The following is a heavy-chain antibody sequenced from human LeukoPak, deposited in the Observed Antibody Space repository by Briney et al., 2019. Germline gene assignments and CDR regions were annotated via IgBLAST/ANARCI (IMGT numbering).Heavy chain of an antibody. J-gene: IGHJ4*02. CDR3: FSLTYDY. V-gene: IGHV3-30*14. D-gene: IGHD4/OR15-4a*01. CDR1: GFTVSSNY. Sequence: GGSLRLSCAASGFTVSSNYMSWVRQAPGKGLEWVAVISYDGSNKYYADSVKGRFTISRDKSKNTLYLQMNSLRVEDTAVYYCFSLTYDYWGQGTLVTVSS. CDR2: ISYDGSNK.